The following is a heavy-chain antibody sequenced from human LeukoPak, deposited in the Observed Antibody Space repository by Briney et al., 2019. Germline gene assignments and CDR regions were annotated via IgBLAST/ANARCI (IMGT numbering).Heavy chain of an antibody. CDR1: GFTFSSYW. Sequence: GGSLRLSCAASGFTFSSYWMSWVRQAPGKGLEWVANIKQDGSEKYYVDSVKGRFTISRDNAKNSLYLQMNSLRAEDTAVYYCARDRRSPWIQLWLPRWFDPWGQGTLVTVSS. CDR2: IKQDGSEK. CDR3: ARDRRSPWIQLWLPRWFDP. D-gene: IGHD5-18*01. J-gene: IGHJ5*02. V-gene: IGHV3-7*01.